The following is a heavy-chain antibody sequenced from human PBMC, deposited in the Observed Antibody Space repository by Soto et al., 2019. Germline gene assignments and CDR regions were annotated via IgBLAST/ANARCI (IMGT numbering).Heavy chain of an antibody. CDR2: ISGSGGST. J-gene: IGHJ1*01. Sequence: PGGSLRLSCAASGFTFSSYAMSWVRQAPGKGLEWVSAISGSGGSTYYADSVKGRFTISRDNSKNTLYLQMNSLRAEDTAVYYCSKSEPLIGYCSSTSCYSSQHWGQGTLVTVSS. D-gene: IGHD2-2*01. CDR1: GFTFSSYA. CDR3: SKSEPLIGYCSSTSCYSSQH. V-gene: IGHV3-23*01.